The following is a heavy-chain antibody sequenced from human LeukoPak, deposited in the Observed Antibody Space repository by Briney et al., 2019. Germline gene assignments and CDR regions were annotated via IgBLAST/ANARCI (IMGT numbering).Heavy chain of an antibody. J-gene: IGHJ5*02. CDR1: GGTFSSYA. CDR2: IIPIFGTA. V-gene: IGHV1-69*05. D-gene: IGHD3-9*01. CDR3: AISYYDILTGYSTDNNWFDP. Sequence: GASVKVSCKASGGTFSSYAISWVRQAPGQGLEWMGGIIPIFGTANYAQKFQGRVTMTRDMSTSTVYMELSSLRSEDTAVYYCAISYYDILTGYSTDNNWFDPWGQGTLVTVSS.